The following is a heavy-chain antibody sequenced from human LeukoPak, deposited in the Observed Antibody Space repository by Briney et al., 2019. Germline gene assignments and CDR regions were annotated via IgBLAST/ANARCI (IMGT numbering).Heavy chain of an antibody. J-gene: IGHJ4*02. CDR1: GGSISSYY. CDR3: ARSGYSGYDWEDY. CDR2: IYYSGST. D-gene: IGHD5-12*01. V-gene: IGHV4-39*07. Sequence: SETLSLTCTVSGGSISSYYWSWIRQPPGKGLEWIGSIYYSGSTYYNPSLKSRVTISVDTSKNQFSLKLSSVTAADTAVYFCARSGYSGYDWEDYWGQGTLVTVSS.